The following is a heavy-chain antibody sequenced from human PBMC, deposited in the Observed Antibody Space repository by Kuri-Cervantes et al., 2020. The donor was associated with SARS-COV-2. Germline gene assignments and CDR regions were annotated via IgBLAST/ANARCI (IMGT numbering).Heavy chain of an antibody. V-gene: IGHV3-30*02. CDR2: IRYDGSNK. D-gene: IGHD6-19*01. CDR3: ARDIAVAGIRQYYFDY. Sequence: SCKASGYTFTSYGMHWVRQAPGKGLEWVAFIRYDGSNKYYADSVKGRFTISRDNSKNTLYLQMNSLRAEDTAVYYCARDIAVAGIRQYYFDYWGQGTLVTVSS. CDR1: GYTFTSYG. J-gene: IGHJ4*02.